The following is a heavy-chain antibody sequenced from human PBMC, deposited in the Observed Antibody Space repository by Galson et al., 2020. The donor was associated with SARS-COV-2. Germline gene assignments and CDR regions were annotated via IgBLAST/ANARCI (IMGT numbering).Heavy chain of an antibody. Sequence: NSGGSLRLSCAASGFTFNDYYMSWIRQAPGKGLEWISYISRSSGTIYYADSVRGRLTISRDNAKNLLYLQLNDMRADDTAVYYCARDRGSGYDFKTGYGMDVWGQGTTVTVSS. CDR3: ARDRGSGYDFKTGYGMDV. J-gene: IGHJ6*02. CDR1: GFTFNDYY. D-gene: IGHD5-12*01. V-gene: IGHV3-11*04. CDR2: ISRSSGTI.